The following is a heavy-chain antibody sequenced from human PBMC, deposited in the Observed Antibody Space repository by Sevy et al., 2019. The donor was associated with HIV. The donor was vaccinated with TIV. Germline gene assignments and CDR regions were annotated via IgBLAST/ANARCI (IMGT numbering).Heavy chain of an antibody. CDR2: IYHSGST. J-gene: IGHJ3*02. CDR1: GYSISSGYY. D-gene: IGHD3-22*01. CDR3: AREEITMILVLINDAFDI. Sequence: SESLSLTCTVSGYSISSGYYWGWIRQPPGKGLEWIGSIYHSGSTYYNPSLKSRVTISVDTSKNQFSLKLSSVTAADTDVNYCAREEITMILVLINDAFDIWGQGTTVIVSS. V-gene: IGHV4-38-2*02.